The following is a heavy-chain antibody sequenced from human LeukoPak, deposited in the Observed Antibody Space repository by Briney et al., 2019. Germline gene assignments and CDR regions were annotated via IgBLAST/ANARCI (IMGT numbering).Heavy chain of an antibody. Sequence: GGSLRLSCAASGFTFSSYWMSWVRQAPGKGLEWVANIKQDGSEKYYVDSVKGRFTISRDNAKNSLYLQMNSLRAEDTAVYYCARVRRDILTAPIDYWGQGTLVTVSS. CDR3: ARVRRDILTAPIDY. CDR2: IKQDGSEK. J-gene: IGHJ4*02. V-gene: IGHV3-7*01. D-gene: IGHD3-9*01. CDR1: GFTFSSYW.